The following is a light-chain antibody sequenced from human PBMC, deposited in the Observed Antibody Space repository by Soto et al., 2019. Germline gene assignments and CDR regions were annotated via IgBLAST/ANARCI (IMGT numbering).Light chain of an antibody. CDR2: GAS. CDR1: ESLSTY. Sequence: EIVMTQSPATLSVSPGERVTLSCRASESLSTYLAWYQQKPGQAPRLLIYGASTKATGIPARFSGSGSATDFTLTIGSLQSEDFALYYCQSYNDWPFTFGQGTKLEI. V-gene: IGKV3-15*01. CDR3: QSYNDWPFT. J-gene: IGKJ2*01.